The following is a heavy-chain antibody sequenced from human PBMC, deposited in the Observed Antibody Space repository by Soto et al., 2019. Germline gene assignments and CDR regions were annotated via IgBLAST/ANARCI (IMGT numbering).Heavy chain of an antibody. D-gene: IGHD5-18*01. Sequence: PGGSLRLSCAASGSTFSSYGMHWVRQAPGKGLEWVAVISYDGSNKYYADSVKGRFTISRDNSKNTLYLQMNSLRAEDTAVYYCAKDLRRLVQLWSLDYWGQGTLVTVSS. CDR2: ISYDGSNK. J-gene: IGHJ4*02. CDR3: AKDLRRLVQLWSLDY. V-gene: IGHV3-30*18. CDR1: GSTFSSYG.